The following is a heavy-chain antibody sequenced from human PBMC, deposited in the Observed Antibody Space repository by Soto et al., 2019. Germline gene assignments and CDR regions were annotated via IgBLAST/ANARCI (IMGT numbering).Heavy chain of an antibody. CDR3: AKDMGGSGSPGYYYYGMDV. CDR2: ISWNSGSI. Sequence: GGSLRLSCAASGFTFDDYAMHWVRQAPGKCLEWVSGISWNSGSIGYADSVKGRFTISRDNAKKSLYLQMNSLRAEDTALYYCAKDMGGSGSPGYYYYGMDVWGQGXTVTVYS. J-gene: IGHJ6*02. D-gene: IGHD3-10*01. V-gene: IGHV3-9*01. CDR1: GFTFDDYA.